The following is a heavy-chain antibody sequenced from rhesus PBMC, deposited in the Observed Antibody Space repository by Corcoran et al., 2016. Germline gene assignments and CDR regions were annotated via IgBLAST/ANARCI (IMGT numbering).Heavy chain of an antibody. J-gene: IGHJ4*01. CDR2: ISASGDAT. D-gene: IGHD4-11*01. CDR3: THYQRGY. CDR1: GFPFTTSE. V-gene: IGHV3-100*02. Sequence: EVQLVESGGGLAKPGGSLRLSCVVSGFPFTTSEMPWVRQAPGEGLEWVSVISASGDATYSADSVKGRFTISRDNAKNSLFLQMNSLRAEDTAVYYCTHYQRGYWGQGVLVTVSS.